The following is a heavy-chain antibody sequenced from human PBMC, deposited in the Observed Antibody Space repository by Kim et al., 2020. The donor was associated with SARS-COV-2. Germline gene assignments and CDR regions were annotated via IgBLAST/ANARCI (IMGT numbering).Heavy chain of an antibody. V-gene: IGHV3-23*01. Sequence: VTGRFAISRDTSKNTLYLKMKSLRAEDTAVYYCAKDPSYSSSWYGYYFDYWGQGTLVTVSS. J-gene: IGHJ4*02. CDR3: AKDPSYSSSWYGYYFDY. D-gene: IGHD6-13*01.